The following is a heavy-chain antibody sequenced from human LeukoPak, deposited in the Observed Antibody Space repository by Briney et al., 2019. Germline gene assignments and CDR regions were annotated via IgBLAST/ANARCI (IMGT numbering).Heavy chain of an antibody. Sequence: GGSLRLSCAASGFTFSSYSMNWVRQAPGKGLEWVSSISSSSSYIYYADSVRGRFTISRDKAKNSLYLQMNSLRAEDTAVYYCARDRSLGYCSGGSCNKAYYYYYGMDVWGKGTTVTVSS. V-gene: IGHV3-21*01. CDR1: GFTFSSYS. CDR3: ARDRSLGYCSGGSCNKAYYYYYGMDV. J-gene: IGHJ6*04. CDR2: ISSSSSYI. D-gene: IGHD2-15*01.